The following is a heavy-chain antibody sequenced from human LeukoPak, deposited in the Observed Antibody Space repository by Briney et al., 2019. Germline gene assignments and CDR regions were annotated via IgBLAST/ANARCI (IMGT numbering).Heavy chain of an antibody. CDR1: GGTFSSYA. CDR3: AQTGRTTVSSFDY. Sequence: VASVKVSCKASGGTFSSYAISWVRQAPGQGLEWMGGIIPIFGTANYAQKFQGRVTITADESTSTAYMELSSLRSEDTAVYYCAQTGRTTVSSFDYWGQGTLVTVSS. J-gene: IGHJ4*02. V-gene: IGHV1-69*13. CDR2: IIPIFGTA. D-gene: IGHD4-17*01.